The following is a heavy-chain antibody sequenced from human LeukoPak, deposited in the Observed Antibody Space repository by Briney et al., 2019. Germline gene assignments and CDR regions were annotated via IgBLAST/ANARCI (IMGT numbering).Heavy chain of an antibody. V-gene: IGHV3-74*01. J-gene: IGHJ4*02. D-gene: IGHD1-26*01. CDR2: INSDGSST. CDR3: ARVGATSYY. Sequence: GGSLRLSCAASGFTFSSYWMHWVRQAPGKGLVWVSRINSDGSSTNYADSVKGRFTISRDSAKNTLHLQMNSLRAEDTAVYYCARVGATSYYWGQGTLVTVSS. CDR1: GFTFSSYW.